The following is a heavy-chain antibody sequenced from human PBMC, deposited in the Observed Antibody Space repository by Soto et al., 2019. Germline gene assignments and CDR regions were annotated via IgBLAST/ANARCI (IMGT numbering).Heavy chain of an antibody. J-gene: IGHJ5*02. D-gene: IGHD3-22*01. CDR3: ARERYYYDSSGYYRETWFDP. V-gene: IGHV5-10-1*01. CDR2: IDPSDSYT. Sequence: EVQLVQSGAEVKKPGESLRISCKGSGYSFTNYWISWVRQMPGKGLEWMGRIDPSDSYTNYSPSFQGHVTISADKSISTAYLQWSSLKASDTAMSYCARERYYYDSSGYYRETWFDPWGQGTLVTVSS. CDR1: GYSFTNYW.